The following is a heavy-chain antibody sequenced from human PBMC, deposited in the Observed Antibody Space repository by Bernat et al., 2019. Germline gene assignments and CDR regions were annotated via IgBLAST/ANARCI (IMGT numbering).Heavy chain of an antibody. CDR3: ARRGDYVILTGYSLWYFDL. Sequence: QVQLVESGGGLVKPGGSLRLSCAASGFTFSDYYMSWIRQAPGKGLEWVSYISSSSSYTNYADSVKGRFTISRDNAKTSLYLPMNSRRAEDTAVYYCARRGDYVILTGYSLWYFDLWGRGPLVPVSS. V-gene: IGHV3-11*05. D-gene: IGHD3-9*01. J-gene: IGHJ2*01. CDR2: ISSSSSYT. CDR1: GFTFSDYY.